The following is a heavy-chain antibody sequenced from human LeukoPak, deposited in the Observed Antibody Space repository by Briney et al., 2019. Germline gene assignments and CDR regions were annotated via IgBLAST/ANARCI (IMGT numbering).Heavy chain of an antibody. CDR3: TRGASYYDY. CDR1: GNYW. J-gene: IGHJ4*02. D-gene: IGHD3-10*01. Sequence: GGSLRLSCAASGNYWMHWVRQAPGKGLVWVSHINGDGSWTTYADSVKGRFTISRDNSKNTLYLQMNSLRAEDTAVYYCTRGASYYDYWGQGTLVTVSS. V-gene: IGHV3-74*01. CDR2: INGDGSWT.